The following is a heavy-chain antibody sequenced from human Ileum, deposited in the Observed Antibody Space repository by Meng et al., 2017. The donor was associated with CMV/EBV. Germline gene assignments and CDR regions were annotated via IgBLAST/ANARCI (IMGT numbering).Heavy chain of an antibody. Sequence: IHCVRRAPGQGLEWLGWIIAANGNPKYSAESQGRIGISRDMSASTVYMELSSLRPEDTALYYCARDLKRLSDNYYDLLTATPNGAFDYWGQGTLVTVSS. V-gene: IGHV1-3*01. D-gene: IGHD3-9*01. CDR2: IIAANGNP. CDR3: ARDLKRLSDNYYDLLTATPNGAFDY. J-gene: IGHJ4*02.